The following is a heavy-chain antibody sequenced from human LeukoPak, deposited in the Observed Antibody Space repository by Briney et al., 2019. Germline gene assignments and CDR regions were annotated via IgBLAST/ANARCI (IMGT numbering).Heavy chain of an antibody. V-gene: IGHV1-69*05. Sequence: SVKVSCKTSGDMFSNDAISWVRQAPGQGPEWVGDIIPKFGTTNYAQKFRGRVSITTDDSTTTAYMELSGLKSDDTAVYYCARRSRQPRHAYFDYWGLGTLLTVSS. CDR2: IIPKFGTT. D-gene: IGHD6-25*01. J-gene: IGHJ4*02. CDR3: ARRSRQPRHAYFDY. CDR1: GDMFSNDA.